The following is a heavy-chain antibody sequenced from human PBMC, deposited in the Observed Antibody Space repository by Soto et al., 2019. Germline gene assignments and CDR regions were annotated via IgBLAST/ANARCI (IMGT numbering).Heavy chain of an antibody. CDR3: ARNYYYASTAYYRKFDY. CDR1: GFTFGSYA. V-gene: IGHV3-23*01. J-gene: IGHJ4*02. Sequence: PGGSLRLSCAASGFTFGSYAMSWVRLAPGKGLEWVSVAGPSGSSTFYADSVRGRFTISRDNVENTLYLQMNSLRVADTALYFCARNYYYASTAYYRKFDYWGQGTLVTVSS. D-gene: IGHD3-22*01. CDR2: AGPSGSST.